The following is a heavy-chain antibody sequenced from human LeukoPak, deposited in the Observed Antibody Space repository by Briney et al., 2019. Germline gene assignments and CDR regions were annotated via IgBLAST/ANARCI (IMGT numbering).Heavy chain of an antibody. CDR3: ARGDPHADL. CDR2: ITISGHTK. V-gene: IGHV3-48*04. CDR1: GFTFSTYA. J-gene: IGHJ5*02. Sequence: PGGSLRLSCAASGFTFSTYAMNWVRQAPGKGLEWIADITISGHTKNYADSVKGRFTISRDNAGTSLYLQMNSLRVEDTGVYYCARGDPHADLWGQGTLVTVSS.